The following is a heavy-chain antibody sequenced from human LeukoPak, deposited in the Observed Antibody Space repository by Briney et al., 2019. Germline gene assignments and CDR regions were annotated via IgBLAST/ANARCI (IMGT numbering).Heavy chain of an antibody. Sequence: GTSLRLSCAASGFTFSSYVMHWVRQAPGKGLEWVSSISSGSGYIYYADSVKGRFTISRDDAKSSLYLQMNSLRADDTAVYYCARDGWPGSSYYRPFDYWGQGTLVTVSS. CDR2: ISSGSGYI. D-gene: IGHD6-13*01. CDR3: ARDGWPGSSYYRPFDY. J-gene: IGHJ4*02. CDR1: GFTFSSYV. V-gene: IGHV3-21*01.